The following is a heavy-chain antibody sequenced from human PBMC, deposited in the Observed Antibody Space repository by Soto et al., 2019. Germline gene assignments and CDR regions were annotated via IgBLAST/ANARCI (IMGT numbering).Heavy chain of an antibody. CDR1: GFDFSDYS. CDR3: ARGERVGDPMFDY. V-gene: IGHV3-21*01. Sequence: XESLRLSCVASGFDFSDYSFNWVRQVPGKGLEWVSSLSSTTTYIHYADSVTGRFTIFRDNTKNSVYLQMDSLRAEDTAIYYCARGERVGDPMFDYWGQGTLVTVSS. CDR2: LSSTTTYI. D-gene: IGHD2-21*02. J-gene: IGHJ4*02.